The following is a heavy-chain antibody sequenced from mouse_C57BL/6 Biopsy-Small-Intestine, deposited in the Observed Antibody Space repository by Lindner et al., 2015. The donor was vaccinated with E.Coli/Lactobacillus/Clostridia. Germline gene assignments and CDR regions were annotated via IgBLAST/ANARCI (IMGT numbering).Heavy chain of an antibody. CDR1: GFTFSSYG. V-gene: IGHV5-6*01. J-gene: IGHJ1*03. Sequence: VQLQESGGDLVKPGGSLKLSCAASGFTFSSYGMSWVRQTPDKRLEWVATISGGGTYTYSPDSMRGRFIISRDNAKNTPYLQMSSLKSEDTAIYYCARNSATVVEGYFDVWGTGTTVTVSS. CDR3: ARNSATVVEGYFDV. D-gene: IGHD1-1*01. CDR2: ISGGGTYT.